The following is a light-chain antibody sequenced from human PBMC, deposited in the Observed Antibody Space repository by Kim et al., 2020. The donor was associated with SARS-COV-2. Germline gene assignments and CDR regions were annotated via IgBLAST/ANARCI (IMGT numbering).Light chain of an antibody. CDR3: KSRDSSGNLLV. CDR1: NLITYY. CDR2: GQN. Sequence: ALGQTVKITCQGDNLITYYANWYQQKPGQAPVLVMFGQNNRPSGIPDRFSGSSSGNTASLTITGAQAEDEADYYCKSRDSSGNLLVFGGGTQLTVL. V-gene: IGLV3-19*01. J-gene: IGLJ2*01.